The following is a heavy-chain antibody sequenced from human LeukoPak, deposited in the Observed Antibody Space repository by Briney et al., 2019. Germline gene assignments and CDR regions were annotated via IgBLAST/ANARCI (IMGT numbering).Heavy chain of an antibody. J-gene: IGHJ6*03. CDR3: ARTTEGYVRGPGYSYYYYMDV. CDR1: GGSISSSGYY. D-gene: IGHD3-16*01. CDR2: IYYSGST. Sequence: SETLSLTCTVSGGSISSSGYYWGWIRQPPGKGLEWIGDIYYSGSTHYNPSLKSRVTISVDTSKNQFSLKLRSVTAADTAVYYCARTTEGYVRGPGYSYYYYMDVWGKGTTVTISS. V-gene: IGHV4-61*05.